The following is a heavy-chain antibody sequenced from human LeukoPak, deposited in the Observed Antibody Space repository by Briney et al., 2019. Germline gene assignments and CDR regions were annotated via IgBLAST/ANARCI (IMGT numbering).Heavy chain of an antibody. Sequence: PGTSLRLSCTASGFTFAGYGMHWVRQAPGKGLEWVALIIYGGSNKYHVDSVKGRFTVSRDNSKNTLYLQMNSLRAEDTAVYYCVKVPRSGCCAFDIWGLGTMVTVSS. CDR2: IIYGGSNK. D-gene: IGHD6-19*01. CDR3: VKVPRSGCCAFDI. J-gene: IGHJ3*02. V-gene: IGHV3-30*18. CDR1: GFTFAGYG.